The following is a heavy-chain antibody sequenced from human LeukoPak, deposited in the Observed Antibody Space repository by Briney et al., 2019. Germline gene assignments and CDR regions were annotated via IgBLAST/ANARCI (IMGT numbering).Heavy chain of an antibody. J-gene: IGHJ4*02. CDR1: GGSFSGYY. Sequence: SETLSLTCAVYGGSFSGYYWSWIRQPPGKGLEWIGEINHSGSTNYNPSLKSRVTISVDTSKNQFSLKLTSVTAADTAVYYCARSHWKDSSGAYFDYWGQGTLVTVSS. V-gene: IGHV4-34*01. D-gene: IGHD6-19*01. CDR3: ARSHWKDSSGAYFDY. CDR2: INHSGST.